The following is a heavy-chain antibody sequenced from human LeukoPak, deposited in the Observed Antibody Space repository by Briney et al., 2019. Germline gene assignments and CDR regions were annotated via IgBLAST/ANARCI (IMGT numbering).Heavy chain of an antibody. D-gene: IGHD2-15*01. Sequence: GGSLRLSCAASGFTFSSYAMHWVRQAPGKGLEWVAVISYDGSNKYYADSVKGRFTISRDNSKNTLYLQMNSLRAEDTAVYYCARVREVRGGGSCLDYWGQGTLVTVSS. CDR3: ARVREVRGGGSCLDY. CDR1: GFTFSSYA. CDR2: ISYDGSNK. J-gene: IGHJ4*02. V-gene: IGHV3-30-3*01.